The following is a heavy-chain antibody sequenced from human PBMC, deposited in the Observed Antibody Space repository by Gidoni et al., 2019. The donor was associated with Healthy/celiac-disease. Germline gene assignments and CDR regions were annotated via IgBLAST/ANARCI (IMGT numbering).Heavy chain of an antibody. V-gene: IGHV4-39*01. CDR3: ARQHSYYDILTGYYGGYFDY. CDR1: GGSISSSSYY. Sequence: QLQLQESGPGLVKPSETLSLTCTVSGGSISSSSYYWGWIRQPPGKGLEWIGSIYYSGSTYYNPSLKSRVTISVDTSKNQFSPKLSSVTAADTAVYYCARQHSYYDILTGYYGGYFDYWGQGTLVTVSS. J-gene: IGHJ4*02. D-gene: IGHD3-9*01. CDR2: IYYSGST.